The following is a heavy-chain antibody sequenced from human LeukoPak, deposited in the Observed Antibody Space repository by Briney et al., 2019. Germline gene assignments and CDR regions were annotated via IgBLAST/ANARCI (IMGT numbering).Heavy chain of an antibody. CDR2: IRFDESDK. CDR3: ARGIESGSSWLYYYYYYMDV. CDR1: GFTFSNYG. D-gene: IGHD6-13*01. Sequence: LSGGSLRLSCAASGFTFSNYGMHWVRQAPGKGLEWVAHIRFDESDKYYADSVKGRFTISRDTAKNSLYLQMNSLRAEDTAVYYCARGIESGSSWLYYYYYYMDVWGKGTTVTISS. J-gene: IGHJ6*03. V-gene: IGHV3-30*02.